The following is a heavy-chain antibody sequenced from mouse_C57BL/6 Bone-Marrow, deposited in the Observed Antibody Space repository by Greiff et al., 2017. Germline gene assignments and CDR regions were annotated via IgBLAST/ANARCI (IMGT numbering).Heavy chain of an antibody. CDR3: TRTLMLLTGLDY. D-gene: IGHD4-1*01. CDR1: GYTFTDYE. Sequence: QVQLQQSGAELVRPGASVTLSCKASGYTFTDYEMHWVKQTPVHGLEWIGAIDPETGGTAYNQKFKGKAILTADKSSSTAYMELRSLTSEDSAVYYCTRTLMLLTGLDYWGQGTTLTVSS. CDR2: IDPETGGT. J-gene: IGHJ2*01. V-gene: IGHV1-15*01.